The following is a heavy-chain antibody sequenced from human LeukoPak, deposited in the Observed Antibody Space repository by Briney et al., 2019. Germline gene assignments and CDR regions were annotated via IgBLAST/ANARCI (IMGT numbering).Heavy chain of an antibody. V-gene: IGHV3-66*01. CDR2: IYSGGST. CDR3: ARDRAGYNYHYYYGMDV. D-gene: IGHD5-24*01. J-gene: IGHJ6*02. Sequence: GSLRLSCAASGFTVSSNYMSWVRQAPGKGLEWVSVIYSGGSTYYADSVKGRFTISRDNSKNTLYLQMNSLRAEDTAVYYCARDRAGYNYHYYYGMDVWGLGTTVTVSS. CDR1: GFTVSSNY.